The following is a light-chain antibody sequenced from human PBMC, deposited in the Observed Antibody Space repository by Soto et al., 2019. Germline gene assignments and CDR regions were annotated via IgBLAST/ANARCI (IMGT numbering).Light chain of an antibody. CDR1: QGISSY. J-gene: IGKJ4*01. Sequence: DIQLTQSPSFLSASVGDRVTITCRASQGISSYLAWYQQKPGKAPNLLIYGASNLQSGVPSRFSGGGSGTDFTLTISSLQPEDFGTYYCQQSYTSPVTFGGGTKVDIK. CDR2: GAS. V-gene: IGKV1-9*01. CDR3: QQSYTSPVT.